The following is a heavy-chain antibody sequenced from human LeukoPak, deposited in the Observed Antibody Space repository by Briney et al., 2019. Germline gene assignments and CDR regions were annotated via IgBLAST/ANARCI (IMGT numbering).Heavy chain of an antibody. J-gene: IGHJ4*02. CDR2: IWYDGSNK. Sequence: PGRSLRLSCAASGFTFSSHGMHWVRQAPGKGLEWVAAIWYDGSNKYYADSAKGRFTNSRDNSKNTLYLQMNSLRAEDTAVYYCAKTPTGYCGGDCYLDYWGQGTLVTVSS. CDR3: AKTPTGYCGGDCYLDY. V-gene: IGHV3-33*06. CDR1: GFTFSSHG. D-gene: IGHD2-21*02.